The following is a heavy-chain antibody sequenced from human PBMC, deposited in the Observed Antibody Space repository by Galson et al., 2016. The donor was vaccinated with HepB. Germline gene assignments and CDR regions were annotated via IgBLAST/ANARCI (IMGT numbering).Heavy chain of an antibody. J-gene: IGHJ6*04. V-gene: IGHV3-66*02. D-gene: IGHD2-2*01. CDR1: GFTVSSDY. Sequence: SLRLSCAVSGFTVSSDYMSWVRQAPGKELEWVSVIYSGGDTYYADNVKGRFTISRDNSKNTLYLQKSSLRTEDTAVYFCARDPGVPDGMGGWGKGTTVTVSS. CDR3: ARDPGVPDGMGG. CDR2: IYSGGDT.